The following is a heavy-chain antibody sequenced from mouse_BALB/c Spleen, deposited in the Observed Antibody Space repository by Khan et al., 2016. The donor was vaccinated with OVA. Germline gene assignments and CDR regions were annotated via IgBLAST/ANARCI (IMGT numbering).Heavy chain of an antibody. CDR1: GFTFSTYA. J-gene: IGHJ3*01. V-gene: IGHV5-9-3*01. D-gene: IGHD1-1*01. Sequence: EVELVESGGDLVKPGGSLKLSCSASGFTFSTYAMSWVRQTPEKRLEWVATISSGGDNIFYPASVKGRFTISRDNAKNTLYLQMSSLRSEDTAIYYCARHNYGPFAYWGQGTLVTVSA. CDR3: ARHNYGPFAY. CDR2: ISSGGDNI.